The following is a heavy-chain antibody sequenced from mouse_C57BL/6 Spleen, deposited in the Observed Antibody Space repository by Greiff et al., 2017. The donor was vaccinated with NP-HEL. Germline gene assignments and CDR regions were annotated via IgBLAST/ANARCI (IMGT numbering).Heavy chain of an antibody. CDR2: IYPGDGDT. Sequence: VQLQQSGPELVKPGASVKISCKASGYAFSSSWMNWVKQRPGKGLEWIGRIYPGDGDTNYNGKFKGKATLTADKSSSTAYMQISSLTSDDAAVYFCATNWDGGYWGQGTTLTVSS. V-gene: IGHV1-82*01. CDR1: GYAFSSSW. J-gene: IGHJ2*01. D-gene: IGHD4-1*01. CDR3: ATNWDGGY.